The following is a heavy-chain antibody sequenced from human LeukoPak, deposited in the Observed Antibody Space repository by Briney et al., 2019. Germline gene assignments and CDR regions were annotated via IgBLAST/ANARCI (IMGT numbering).Heavy chain of an antibody. V-gene: IGHV3-15*01. Sequence: GGSLTLSCVASGFTFSNCWRSWVRQPPGKGLDWVGRIKIKAHSKTTDYTAHVKGRFTISRDDSKYTLYLQMNRLQTEDIAVYHCSAGVGKSDLDLWGEGTVVTVYS. CDR1: GFTFSNCW. J-gene: IGHJ4*02. CDR2: IKIKAHSKTT. CDR3: SAGVGKSDLDL.